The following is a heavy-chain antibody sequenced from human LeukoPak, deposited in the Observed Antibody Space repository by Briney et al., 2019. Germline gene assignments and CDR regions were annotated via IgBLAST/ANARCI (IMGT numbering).Heavy chain of an antibody. J-gene: IGHJ2*01. CDR1: GFTFSSYW. Sequence: GGSLRLSCAASGFTFSSYWMSWVRQAPGKGLEWVANIKQDGSEKYYVDSVKGRFTTSRDNAKNSLYLQMNSLRAEDTAVYYCARKKNSAYWYFDLWGRGTLVTVSS. D-gene: IGHD4-23*01. CDR3: ARKKNSAYWYFDL. CDR2: IKQDGSEK. V-gene: IGHV3-7*01.